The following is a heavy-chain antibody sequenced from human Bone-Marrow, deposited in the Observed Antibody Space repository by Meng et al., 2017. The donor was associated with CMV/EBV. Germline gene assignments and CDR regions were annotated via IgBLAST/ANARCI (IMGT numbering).Heavy chain of an antibody. V-gene: IGHV3-64*02. CDR1: GFTFSSYA. Sequence: GESLKISCAASGFTFSSYAMHWVRQAPGKGLEYVSAISSNGGSTYYADSVKGRFTISRDNSKNTLYLQMNSLRAEDTAVYYCARDVVLSARYDFWNYWGQGTLVTVSS. CDR2: ISSNGGST. J-gene: IGHJ4*02. CDR3: ARDVVLSARYDFWNY. D-gene: IGHD3-3*01.